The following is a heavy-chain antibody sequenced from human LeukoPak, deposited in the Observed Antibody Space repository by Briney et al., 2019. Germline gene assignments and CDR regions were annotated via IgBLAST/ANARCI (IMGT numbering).Heavy chain of an antibody. CDR2: IYSGGST. J-gene: IGHJ6*03. CDR3: ARDGATFSGYDWYYYMDV. V-gene: IGHV3-66*01. D-gene: IGHD5-12*01. CDR1: GFTVSSNY. Sequence: GGSLRLSCAASGFTVSSNYMSWVRQAPGKGLEWVSVIYSGGSTYYADSVKGRFTISRDNSKNTLYLQMNSLRAEDTAVYYCARDGATFSGYDWYYYMDVWGKGTTVTVSS.